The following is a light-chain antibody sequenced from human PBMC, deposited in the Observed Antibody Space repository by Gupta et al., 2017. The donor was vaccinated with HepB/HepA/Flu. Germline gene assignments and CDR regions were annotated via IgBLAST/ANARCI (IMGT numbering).Light chain of an antibody. CDR3: QVLHTHIGQEV. Sequence: SYVLTQPPSVSVAPGETATITCGGNNVGTQDVHWYQQHPGQDSVWVMSYDGDRPSGIPERFSGSKSGNTATLTITRVEAGDEDDYDCQVLHTHIGQEVFGTGTKVTVL. V-gene: IGLV3-21*04. J-gene: IGLJ1*01. CDR2: YDG. CDR1: NVGTQD.